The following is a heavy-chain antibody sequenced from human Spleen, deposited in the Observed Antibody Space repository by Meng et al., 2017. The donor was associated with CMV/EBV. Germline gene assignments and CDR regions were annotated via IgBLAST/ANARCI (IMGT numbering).Heavy chain of an antibody. CDR3: AKDMSRWGYNWNYFDY. J-gene: IGHJ4*02. V-gene: IGHV3-30*02. CDR1: FTFSSYG. D-gene: IGHD1-20*01. CDR2: IRYDSSEK. Sequence: FTFSSYGMHWFRQAPGKGLEWVTFIRYDSSEKYDADSVKGRFTISRDNSKNTLYLQMNSLRAEDTALYYCAKDMSRWGYNWNYFDYWGQGTLVTVSS.